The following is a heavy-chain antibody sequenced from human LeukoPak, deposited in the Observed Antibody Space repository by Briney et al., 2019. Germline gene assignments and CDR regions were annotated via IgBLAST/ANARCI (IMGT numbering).Heavy chain of an antibody. CDR3: ARKGAVLQQLVQVLLPKTFDY. CDR2: INHSGST. Sequence: PSETLSLTCAVYGRSFSGYYWSWIRQPPGKGLEWVGEINHSGSTNYNPSLKSRVTISVDTSKNQFSLKLSSVTAADTAVYYCARKGAVLQQLVQVLLPKTFDYWGQGTLVTVSS. J-gene: IGHJ4*02. V-gene: IGHV4-34*01. CDR1: GRSFSGYY. D-gene: IGHD6-13*01.